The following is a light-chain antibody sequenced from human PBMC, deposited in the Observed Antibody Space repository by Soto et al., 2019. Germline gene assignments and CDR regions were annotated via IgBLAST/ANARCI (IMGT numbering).Light chain of an antibody. J-gene: IGKJ5*01. CDR3: HQYNSYPIT. Sequence: DIQMTQSPSTLSASVGDRVXXXXXASQIINTWLAWYQQKPGKAPKLLIYDASSLESWVPSRFSGSGSGTDFTLTISSLQPDDFATYYCHQYNSYPITFGQGTRLEI. V-gene: IGKV1-5*01. CDR1: QIINTW. CDR2: DAS.